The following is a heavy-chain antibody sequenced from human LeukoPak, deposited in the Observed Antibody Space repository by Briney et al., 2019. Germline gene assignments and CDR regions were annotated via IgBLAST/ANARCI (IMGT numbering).Heavy chain of an antibody. CDR1: GGSFSGYY. CDR3: ARLGLRYFDYYMDV. D-gene: IGHD3-9*01. V-gene: IGHV4-34*01. CDR2: INHSGST. J-gene: IGHJ6*03. Sequence: SETLSLTCAVYGGSFSGYYWSWIRQPPGKGREWIGEINHSGSTNYNPSLKSRVTISVDTSKNQFSLKLSSVTAADTAVYYCARLGLRYFDYYMDVWGKGTTVTISS.